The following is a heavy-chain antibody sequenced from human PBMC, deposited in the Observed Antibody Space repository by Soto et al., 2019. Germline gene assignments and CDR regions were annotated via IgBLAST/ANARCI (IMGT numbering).Heavy chain of an antibody. Sequence: QVQLVQSGAEVKKPGSSVKVSCKASGGTFSSYAISWVRQAPGQGLEWMGGIFPIFGTANYAQKFQGRVTITADESTSTAYMELSSLRSEDTAVYYCARSSSSSVYYYYYGMDVWGQGTTVTVSS. D-gene: IGHD6-6*01. CDR2: IFPIFGTA. J-gene: IGHJ6*02. CDR3: ARSSSSSVYYYYYGMDV. CDR1: GGTFSSYA. V-gene: IGHV1-69*01.